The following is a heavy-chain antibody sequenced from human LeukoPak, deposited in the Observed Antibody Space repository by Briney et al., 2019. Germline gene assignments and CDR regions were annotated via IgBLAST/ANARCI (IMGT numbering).Heavy chain of an antibody. D-gene: IGHD3-10*01. J-gene: IGHJ6*03. CDR3: ARATPAYYYGSGSYYTHYYYYYMDV. CDR1: GYTLTSYG. CDR2: MNPNSGNT. Sequence: ASVKVSCKASGYTLTSYGINWVRQATGQGLEWMGWMNPNSGNTGYAQKFQGRVTITRNTSISTVYMELSSLRSEDTAVYYCARATPAYYYGSGSYYTHYYYYYMDVWGKGTTVTVSS. V-gene: IGHV1-8*03.